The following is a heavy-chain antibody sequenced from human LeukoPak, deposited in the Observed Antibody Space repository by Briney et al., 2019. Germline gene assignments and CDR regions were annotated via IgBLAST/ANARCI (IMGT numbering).Heavy chain of an antibody. V-gene: IGHV3-7*01. CDR3: VRDDGATKPC. CDR2: IKEDGSEI. J-gene: IGHJ4*02. CDR1: AFTFSNYW. Sequence: GGSLRLSCAASAFTFSNYWTSWVRQAPGKGLEWVANIKEDGSEINYVGSVKGRFSISRDNAKNSLYLQMNSLRVEDTAVYYCVRDDGATKPCWGQGTLVTVSS. D-gene: IGHD1-26*01.